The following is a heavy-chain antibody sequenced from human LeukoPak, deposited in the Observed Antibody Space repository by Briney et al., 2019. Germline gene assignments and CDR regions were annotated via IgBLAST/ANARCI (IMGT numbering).Heavy chain of an antibody. CDR2: IYYSGST. D-gene: IGHD4-23*01. CDR1: GGSISSGDYY. J-gene: IGHJ4*02. CDR3: ARTTTVVIFDY. V-gene: IGHV4-30-4*01. Sequence: PSETLSLTRTVSGGSISSGDYYWSWIRQPPGKGLEWIGYIYYSGSTYYNLSLKSRVTISVDTSKNQFSLKLSSVTAADTAVYYCARTTTVVIFDYWGQGTLVTVSS.